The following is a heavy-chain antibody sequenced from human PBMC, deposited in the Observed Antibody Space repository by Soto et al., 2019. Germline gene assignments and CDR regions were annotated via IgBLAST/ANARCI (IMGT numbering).Heavy chain of an antibody. Sequence: SETLSLTCAGASYSIIVGYYWGGSRQPPWEGVEWIGSIYHSASTYSNPSLKSRVTTSVDTSKAQFSLKLCSVTAAATAVYSCARDQIGSHNSGWFDPWGQGTLVTVSS. CDR3: ARDQIGSHNSGWFDP. D-gene: IGHD2-15*01. V-gene: IGHV4-38-2*02. J-gene: IGHJ5*02. CDR1: SYSIIVGYY. CDR2: IYHSAST.